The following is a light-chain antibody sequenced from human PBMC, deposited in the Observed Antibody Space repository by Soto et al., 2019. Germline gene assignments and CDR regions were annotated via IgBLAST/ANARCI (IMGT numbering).Light chain of an antibody. CDR1: QNINNY. J-gene: IGKJ3*01. V-gene: IGKV1-33*01. CDR3: QQYENLPRCT. Sequence: DIQMTQSPSSLSASVGDRVTITCQASQNINNYLNWYQQKPGRAPKLLIYDASNLEAGVPSRFRGSGSGTDFTFTISRLQPEGIATYYRQQYENLPRCTFGPGTKVDIK. CDR2: DAS.